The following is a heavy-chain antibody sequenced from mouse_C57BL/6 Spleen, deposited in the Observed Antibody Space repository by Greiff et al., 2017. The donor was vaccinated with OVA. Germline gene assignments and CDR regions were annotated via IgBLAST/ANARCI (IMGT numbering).Heavy chain of an antibody. Sequence: EVKLVESGGGLVKPGGSLKLSCAASGFTFSSYAMSWVRQTPEKRLEWVATISDGGSYTYYPDNVKGRFPISRDNAKNNLYLQMSHLKSEDTAMYYCARGYYGSSQSPSYYFDYWGQGTTLTVSS. CDR3: ARGYYGSSQSPSYYFDY. CDR2: ISDGGSYT. V-gene: IGHV5-4*03. CDR1: GFTFSSYA. J-gene: IGHJ2*01. D-gene: IGHD1-1*01.